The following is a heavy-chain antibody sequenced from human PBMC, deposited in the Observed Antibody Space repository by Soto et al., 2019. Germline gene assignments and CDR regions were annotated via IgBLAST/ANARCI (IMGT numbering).Heavy chain of an antibody. CDR3: AGFEVAVAGEGY. V-gene: IGHV4-39*07. CDR1: GGSISSSSYY. CDR2: IYYSGST. Sequence: SETLSLTCTVSGGSISSSSYYWGWIRQPPGKGLEWIGSIYYSGSTNYNPSLKSRVTISVDTSKNQFSLKLSSVTAADTAVYYCAGFEVAVAGEGYWGQGTLVTVSS. J-gene: IGHJ4*02. D-gene: IGHD6-19*01.